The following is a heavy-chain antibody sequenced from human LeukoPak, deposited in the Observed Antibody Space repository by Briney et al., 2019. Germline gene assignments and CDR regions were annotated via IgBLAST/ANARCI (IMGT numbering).Heavy chain of an antibody. CDR2: IFPSGGEI. J-gene: IGHJ4*02. V-gene: IGHV3-23*01. CDR3: ATYRQVLLPFES. CDR1: GFTFSTFA. D-gene: IGHD5-18*01. Sequence: GGSLRLSCAASGFTFSTFAMIWVRQPPGKGLEWVSSIFPSGGEIHYADSVRGRSTISRDNSKSTLSLQMNSLRVEDTAIYYCATYRQVLLPFESWGQGTLVTVSS.